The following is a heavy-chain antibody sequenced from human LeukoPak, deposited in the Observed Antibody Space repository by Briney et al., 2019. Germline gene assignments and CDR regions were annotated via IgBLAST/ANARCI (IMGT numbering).Heavy chain of an antibody. J-gene: IGHJ4*02. CDR3: ARGTGTTDY. CDR1: GFTFSDYA. Sequence: AGGSLRLSCAASGFTFSDYAIHWVRQAPGKGLEYVSVISGNGGTTYYANSVKGRFIISRDNSKNTVYLQMGSLRAEDMAVYYCARGTGTTDYWGQGTLVTVSS. D-gene: IGHD1-7*01. CDR2: ISGNGGTT. V-gene: IGHV3-64*01.